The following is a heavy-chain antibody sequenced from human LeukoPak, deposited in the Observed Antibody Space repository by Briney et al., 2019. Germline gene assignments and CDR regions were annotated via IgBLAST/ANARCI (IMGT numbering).Heavy chain of an antibody. CDR1: GLTVSSNC. D-gene: IGHD3-22*01. CDR3: ARDLGLDDSSYQY. J-gene: IGHJ4*02. V-gene: IGHV3-30*03. CDR2: ISYDGSNK. Sequence: GGSLRLSCAASGLTVSSNCMSWVRQAPGKGLEWVAVISYDGSNKYYADSVKGRFTISRDNAKNSLYLQMNSLRAEDTAVYYCARDLGLDDSSYQYWGQGTLVTVSS.